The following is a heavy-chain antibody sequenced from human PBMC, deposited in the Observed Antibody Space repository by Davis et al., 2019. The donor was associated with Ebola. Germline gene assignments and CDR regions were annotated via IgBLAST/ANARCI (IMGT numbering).Heavy chain of an antibody. V-gene: IGHV3-11*06. D-gene: IGHD5-24*01. CDR3: ARGPRKMATTNFDY. CDR1: GFSFSDYY. J-gene: IGHJ4*02. Sequence: GESLKLSCAASGFSFSDYYMSWIRQAPGPGLEWVSYSSICSGFTNYADSVKGRFTISRDNAKNSLYLQMNSLRAEDTAVYYCARGPRKMATTNFDYWGQGTLVTVSS. CDR2: SSICSGFT.